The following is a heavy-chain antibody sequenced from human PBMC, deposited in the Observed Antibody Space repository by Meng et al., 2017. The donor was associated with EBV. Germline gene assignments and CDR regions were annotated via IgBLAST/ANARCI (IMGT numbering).Heavy chain of an antibody. CDR3: ASESGRGFTPDY. CDR1: GGTFRSDA. J-gene: IGHJ4*02. D-gene: IGHD3-10*01. V-gene: IGHV1-69*01. CDR2: LIPMSDAP. Sequence: QVQVGESGDEVKKPGSSVKVACKTSGGTFRSDAISWVRQAPGQGLEWMGGLIPMSDAPHYAQKFQGRVTITADESTSTHYMDLSGLRSEDTAVYYCASESGRGFTPDYWGQGTLVTVSS.